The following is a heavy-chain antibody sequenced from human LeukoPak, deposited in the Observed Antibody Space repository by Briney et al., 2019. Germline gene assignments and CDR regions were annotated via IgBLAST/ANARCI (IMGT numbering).Heavy chain of an antibody. D-gene: IGHD2/OR15-2a*01. CDR3: ADWAGDLRHSNFYYGPLDY. CDR2: IGCSGDNT. Sequence: GGSLRLPCAASRFTFSAYDLTWVRQSPGKGLEWVSSIGCSGDNTQYADSVKGRFTISRDNSKNTLYLQMNSLRAEDTALYYFADWAGDLRHSNFYYGPLDYWGQGTLVTVSS. J-gene: IGHJ4*02. V-gene: IGHV3-23*01. CDR1: RFTFSAYD.